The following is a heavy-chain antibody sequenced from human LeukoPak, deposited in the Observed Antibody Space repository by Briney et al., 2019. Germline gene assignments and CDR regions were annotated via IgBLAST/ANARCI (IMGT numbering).Heavy chain of an antibody. Sequence: TGGSLRLSCAASGFTLSSYAMSWVRQGPGKGLEWVSLIRGNGGNTYYADSVKGRFTISRDNSKNTLYLQMNSLRAEDTAVYYCASKEVGSGYDYVWGSYEPYAAIDYWGQGTLVTVSS. J-gene: IGHJ4*02. CDR2: IRGNGGNT. CDR1: GFTLSSYA. CDR3: ASKEVGSGYDYVWGSYEPYAAIDY. D-gene: IGHD3-16*01. V-gene: IGHV3-23*01.